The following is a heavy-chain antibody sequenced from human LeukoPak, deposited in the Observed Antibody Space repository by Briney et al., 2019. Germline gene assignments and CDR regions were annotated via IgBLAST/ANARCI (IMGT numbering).Heavy chain of an antibody. CDR1: GGTFSSYA. CDR2: IIPILGIA. V-gene: IGHV1-69*04. Sequence: SVKVSCKASGGTFSSYANSWVRQAPGQGLEWMGRIIPILGIANYAQKFQGRVTITADKSTSTAYMELSSLRSEDTAVYYCAKGEVYEVDYFDYWGQGTLVTVSS. J-gene: IGHJ4*02. D-gene: IGHD3-3*01. CDR3: AKGEVYEVDYFDY.